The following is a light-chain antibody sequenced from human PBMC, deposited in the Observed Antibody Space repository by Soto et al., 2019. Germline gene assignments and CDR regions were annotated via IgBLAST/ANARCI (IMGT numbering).Light chain of an antibody. V-gene: IGKV3-20*01. Sequence: EIVLTQSPGTLSLSQGERATLSCRASQSVSSSYLAWYQQKPGQAPRLLISDASRRASGIPDRFSGSGSGTDFALTISRLEPEDYAVYFCHQYGGSLPYTFGQGNKLEIK. CDR2: DAS. J-gene: IGKJ2*01. CDR1: QSVSSSY. CDR3: HQYGGSLPYT.